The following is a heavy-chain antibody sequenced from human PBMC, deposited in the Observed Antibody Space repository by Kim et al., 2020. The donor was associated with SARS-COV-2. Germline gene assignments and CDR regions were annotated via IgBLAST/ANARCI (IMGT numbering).Heavy chain of an antibody. CDR2: IYWDDDK. J-gene: IGHJ4*02. D-gene: IGHD3-22*01. CDR3: ARDLSGYLLEYCFDY. V-gene: IGHV2-5*02. CDR1: GFSLSTSGVG. Sequence: SGPTLVKPTQTLTLTCTFSGFSLSTSGVGVGWIRQPPGKALEWLALIYWDDDKRYSPSLKSRLTITKDTSKNQVVLTMTNMDPVDTATYYCARDLSGYLLEYCFDYWGQGTLVTVSS.